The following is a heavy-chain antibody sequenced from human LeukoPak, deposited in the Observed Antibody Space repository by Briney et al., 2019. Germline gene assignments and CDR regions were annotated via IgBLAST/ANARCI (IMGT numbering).Heavy chain of an antibody. CDR3: ARVVKPGTIFGVASMRFDP. D-gene: IGHD3-3*01. V-gene: IGHV3-7*01. Sequence: PGGSLRLSCAASGFTFSSYWMSWVRQAPGKGLEWVANIKQGGSEKYYVDSVKGRFTISRDNAKNSLYLQMNSLRAEDTAVYYCARVVKPGTIFGVASMRFDPWGQGTLVTVSS. CDR1: GFTFSSYW. J-gene: IGHJ5*02. CDR2: IKQGGSEK.